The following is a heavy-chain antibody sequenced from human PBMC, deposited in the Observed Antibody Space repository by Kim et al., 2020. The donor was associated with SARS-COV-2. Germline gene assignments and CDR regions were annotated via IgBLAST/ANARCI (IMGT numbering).Heavy chain of an antibody. Sequence: GGSLRLSCAASAFTFSTYNMNLVRQAPGKGLEWVSHISRSNDIIYYADSVKGRFTISRDDAKNSVYLQMNSLRNEDTAVYYCARDVTYGRRRYGMDVWGQGTTVTVSS. D-gene: IGHD4-17*01. CDR3: ARDVTYGRRRYGMDV. J-gene: IGHJ6*02. CDR1: AFTFSTYN. CDR2: ISRSNDII. V-gene: IGHV3-48*02.